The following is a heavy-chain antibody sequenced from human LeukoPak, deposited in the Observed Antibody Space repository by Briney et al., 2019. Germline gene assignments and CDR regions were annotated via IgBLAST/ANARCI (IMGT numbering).Heavy chain of an antibody. CDR1: GFTFSDYY. Sequence: GGSLRLSCAAYGFTFSDYYMSWIRQAPGKGLEWVPYISSSGSTIYYADSVKGRFTISRDNSKNTLYLQMNSLRDEDTAVYYCARDQATVFGYFTYWGQGTLVTVSS. J-gene: IGHJ4*02. V-gene: IGHV3-11*04. D-gene: IGHD3-3*01. CDR3: ARDQATVFGYFTY. CDR2: ISSSGSTI.